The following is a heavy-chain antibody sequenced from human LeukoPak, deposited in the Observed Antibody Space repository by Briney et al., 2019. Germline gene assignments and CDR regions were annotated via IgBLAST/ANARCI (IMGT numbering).Heavy chain of an antibody. CDR2: INRSGST. CDR1: GGSFSGYY. J-gene: IGHJ4*02. V-gene: IGHV4-34*01. CDR3: ARAFGAYCTNGVCYHFDY. D-gene: IGHD2-8*01. Sequence: SETLSLTCAVYGGSFSGYYWSWIRQAPGKGLEWIWVINRSGSTNYKPSLKSRVTISVDTSKNQFSLKLSSVTAADTAVYYCARAFGAYCTNGVCYHFDYWGEGTLVTVSS.